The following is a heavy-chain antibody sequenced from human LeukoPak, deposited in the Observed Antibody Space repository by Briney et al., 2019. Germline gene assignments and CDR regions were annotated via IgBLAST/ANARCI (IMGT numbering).Heavy chain of an antibody. Sequence: GGSLRLSCAASGFTFSSYSMNWVRQAPGKGLEWVSSISGSSYYIYYADSVKGRFTISRDNAKNSLYLQMNSLRAEDTAVYYCAKEFMVRGVIIAQPDYWGQGTLVTVSS. V-gene: IGHV3-21*04. J-gene: IGHJ4*02. D-gene: IGHD3-10*01. CDR2: ISGSSYYI. CDR3: AKEFMVRGVIIAQPDY. CDR1: GFTFSSYS.